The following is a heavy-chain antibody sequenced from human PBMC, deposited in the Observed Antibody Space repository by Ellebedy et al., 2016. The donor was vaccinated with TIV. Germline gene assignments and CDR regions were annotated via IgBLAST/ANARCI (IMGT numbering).Heavy chain of an antibody. J-gene: IGHJ4*02. CDR3: AAFPYISTSSAF. CDR1: GYTFTGYY. V-gene: IGHV1-2*02. D-gene: IGHD3-3*02. CDR2: INPNSGGT. Sequence: ASVKVSCKASGYTFTGYYMHWVRQAPGQGLEWMGWINPNSGGTNYAPKFQGRVTMTRDMSISTAYMELSGLKSDDTAVYYCAAFPYISTSSAFWGQGILVTVSS.